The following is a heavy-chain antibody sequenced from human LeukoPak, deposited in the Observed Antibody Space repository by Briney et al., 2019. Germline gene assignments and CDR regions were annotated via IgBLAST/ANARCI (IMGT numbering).Heavy chain of an antibody. D-gene: IGHD6-6*01. CDR3: ARGAARLGSDY. Sequence: GGSLRLSCAASGFTLSSYAMSWVRQAPGKGLAWVSRINSDGSSTIYADSVKGRFTISRDNAKNTLYLQMNSLRAEDTAVYYCARGAARLGSDYWGQGTLVTVSS. CDR1: GFTLSSYA. CDR2: INSDGSST. J-gene: IGHJ4*02. V-gene: IGHV3-74*01.